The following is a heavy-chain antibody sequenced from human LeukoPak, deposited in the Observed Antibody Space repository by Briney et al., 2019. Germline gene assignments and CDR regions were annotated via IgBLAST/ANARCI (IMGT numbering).Heavy chain of an antibody. J-gene: IGHJ3*02. CDR2: ISSSSSYI. D-gene: IGHD2-2*01. Sequence: TGGSLRLSCAASGFTFSSYSMNWVRQAPGKGLEWVSSISSSSSYIYYADSVKGRFTISRDNAKNSLYLQMNSLRAEDTAVYYCARDLGGCSSTSCYPNAFDIWGQGTMVTVSS. CDR3: ARDLGGCSSTSCYPNAFDI. CDR1: GFTFSSYS. V-gene: IGHV3-21*01.